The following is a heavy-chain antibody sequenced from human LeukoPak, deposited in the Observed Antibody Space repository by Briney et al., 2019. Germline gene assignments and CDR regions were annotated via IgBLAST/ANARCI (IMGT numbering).Heavy chain of an antibody. J-gene: IGHJ4*02. CDR3: ARERSSGWYRGSLDY. CDR2: IYSGGST. D-gene: IGHD6-19*01. V-gene: IGHV3-53*01. Sequence: GGSLRLSCAASGFTVSSNCMSWVRQAPGKGLEWVSVIYSGGSTYYADSVKGRFTISRDNSKNTLYLQMNSLRAEDTAVYYCARERSSGWYRGSLDYWGQGTLVTVSS. CDR1: GFTVSSNC.